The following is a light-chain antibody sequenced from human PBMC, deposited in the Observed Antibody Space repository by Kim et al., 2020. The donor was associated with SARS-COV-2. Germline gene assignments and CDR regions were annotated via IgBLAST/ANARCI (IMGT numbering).Light chain of an antibody. CDR1: QDITNY. CDR3: QQYAHLPRT. J-gene: IGKJ1*01. CDR2: DAS. Sequence: DIQMTQSPSSLSASVGDRVTITCQASQDITNYLNWYQHKPGKAPKLLIYDASNLQTGVPSRFSGSGSGTYFTLTISSLQPEDIATYFCQQYAHLPRTFGHGTKVDIK. V-gene: IGKV1-33*01.